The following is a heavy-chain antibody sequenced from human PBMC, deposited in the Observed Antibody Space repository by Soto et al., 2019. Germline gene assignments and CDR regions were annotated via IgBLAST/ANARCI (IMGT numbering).Heavy chain of an antibody. CDR2: IYHRGST. CDR1: GYSISSGYY. CDR3: VRGGDTMVRGAIIFYYYGMDV. V-gene: IGHV4-38-2*01. D-gene: IGHD3-10*01. Sequence: PSETLSLTCAVSGYSISSGYYWGWTRQSPGKGLEWIGSIYHRGSTYYNPSLKSRVTISLDTSKNQFSLRLTSVTAADTAVYYCVRGGDTMVRGAIIFYYYGMDVWGQGTTVTVSS. J-gene: IGHJ6*02.